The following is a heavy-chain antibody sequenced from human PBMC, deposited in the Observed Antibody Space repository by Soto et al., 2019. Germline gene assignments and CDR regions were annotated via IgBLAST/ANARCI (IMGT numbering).Heavy chain of an antibody. CDR2: INPNSGGT. J-gene: IGHJ5*02. CDR1: GYTFTGYY. Sequence: ASVKVSCKASGYTFTGYYMHWVRQAPGPGHEWMGWINPNSGGTNYAQKFQGWVTMTRDTSISTAYMELSRLRSDDTAVYYCARDSLGYCSSTSCYTRNWFDPWGQGTLVTVSS. D-gene: IGHD2-2*01. CDR3: ARDSLGYCSSTSCYTRNWFDP. V-gene: IGHV1-2*04.